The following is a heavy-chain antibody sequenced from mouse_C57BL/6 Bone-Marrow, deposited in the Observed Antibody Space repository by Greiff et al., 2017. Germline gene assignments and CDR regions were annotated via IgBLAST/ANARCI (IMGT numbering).Heavy chain of an antibody. Sequence: ESGPGLVKPSQSLSLTCSVTGYSITSGYYWNWIRQFPGNKLEWMGYISYDGSNNYNPSLKNRISITRDTSKNQFFLKLNSVTTEDTATYYCARDAYDYDSFAYWGQGTLVTVSA. J-gene: IGHJ3*01. CDR3: ARDAYDYDSFAY. V-gene: IGHV3-6*01. CDR1: GYSITSGYY. D-gene: IGHD2-4*01. CDR2: ISYDGSN.